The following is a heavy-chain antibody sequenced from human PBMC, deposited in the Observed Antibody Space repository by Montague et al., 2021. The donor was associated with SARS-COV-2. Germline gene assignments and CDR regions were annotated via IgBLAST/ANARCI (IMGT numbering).Heavy chain of an antibody. Sequence: CAISGDSVSNNSAAWNWIRQYPSRGLESQGRTYYRSKWYNDYAVXXKGRITINPDTSKNQFSLQLNSVTAEDTAVYYCARELRRIIMIVDIRGFDYWGQGTLVTVSS. CDR2: TYYRSKWYN. V-gene: IGHV6-1*01. J-gene: IGHJ4*02. CDR3: ARELRRIIMIVDIRGFDY. D-gene: IGHD3-22*01. CDR1: GDSVSNNSAA.